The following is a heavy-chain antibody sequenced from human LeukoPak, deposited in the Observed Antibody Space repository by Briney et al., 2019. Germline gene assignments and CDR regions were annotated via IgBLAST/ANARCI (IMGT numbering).Heavy chain of an antibody. CDR2: IGTAGDT. J-gene: IGHJ6*03. CDR3: ARGSSSWYNYYYYYMDV. D-gene: IGHD6-13*01. CDR1: GYTFSSYD. V-gene: IGHV3-13*01. Sequence: EASVKVACKASGYTFSSYDMHWVRQATGKGLEWVSAIGTAGDTYYPGSVKGRFTISRENAKNSLYLQMNSLRAGDTAVYYCARGSSSWYNYYYYYMDVWGKGTTVTISS.